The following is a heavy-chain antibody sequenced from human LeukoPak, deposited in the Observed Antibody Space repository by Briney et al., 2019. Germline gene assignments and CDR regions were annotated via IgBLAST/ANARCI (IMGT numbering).Heavy chain of an antibody. CDR3: ARGLRNAFDF. CDR2: ISYDGSNK. CDR1: GFTFSSYV. Sequence: GGSLRLSCAASGFTFSSYVMHWVRQAPGKGLEWGAVISYDGSNKYYADSVKGRFTISRDNSKNTLYLQMNSLRAEDTAVYYCARGLRNAFDFWGQGTMVTVSS. V-gene: IGHV3-30*14. J-gene: IGHJ3*01. D-gene: IGHD5/OR15-5a*01.